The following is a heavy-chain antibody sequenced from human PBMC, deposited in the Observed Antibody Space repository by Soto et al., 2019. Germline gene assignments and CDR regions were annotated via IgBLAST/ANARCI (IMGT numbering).Heavy chain of an antibody. CDR1: GFTFSSYA. CDR3: AKSSEYYGSGSYYCCDY. Sequence: EVQLLESGGGLVQPGGSLRLSCAASGFTFSSYAMSWVRQAPGKGLEWVSAISGSGGSTYYADSVKGRFTISRDNSKNTLYLQINSLRAEDTAVYYCAKSSEYYGSGSYYCCDYWGQGTLVTVSS. D-gene: IGHD3-10*01. V-gene: IGHV3-23*01. J-gene: IGHJ4*02. CDR2: ISGSGGST.